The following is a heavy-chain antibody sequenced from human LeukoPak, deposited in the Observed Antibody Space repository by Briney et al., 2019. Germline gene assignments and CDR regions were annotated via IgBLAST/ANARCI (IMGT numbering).Heavy chain of an antibody. CDR2: IKQDGSEK. V-gene: IGHV3-7*01. Sequence: GGSLRLSCAASGFTFSSYWMSWVRQAPGKGLEWVANIKQDGSEKYYVDSVKGRFTISRDNAKNSLYLQMNSLRAEDTAVYYCARLQPTYYYDSSGYYYVYWGQGTLVTVSS. CDR3: ARLQPTYYYDSSGYYYVY. J-gene: IGHJ4*02. CDR1: GFTFSSYW. D-gene: IGHD3-22*01.